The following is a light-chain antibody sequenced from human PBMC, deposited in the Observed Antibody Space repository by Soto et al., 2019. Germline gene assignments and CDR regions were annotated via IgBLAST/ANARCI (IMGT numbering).Light chain of an antibody. V-gene: IGKV3-20*01. Sequence: EVVLRYSPGTLSLPPGERATLSCRASQTVTTDYLSWYQQKPGQAPRLLIFGTSTRATGIPDRFSGRRSGTDFSLTISRLEPEDFAVYYCQHYGTSPTFGQGTKVDIK. CDR1: QTVTTDY. CDR2: GTS. J-gene: IGKJ1*01. CDR3: QHYGTSPT.